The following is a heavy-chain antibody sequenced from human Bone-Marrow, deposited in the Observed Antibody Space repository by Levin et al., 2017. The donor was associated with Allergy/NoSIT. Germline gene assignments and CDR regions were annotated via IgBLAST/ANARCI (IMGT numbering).Heavy chain of an antibody. D-gene: IGHD2-15*01. Sequence: PGGSLRLSCAASGFAFSDYAMSWVRQAPGQGLEWVSGISTGGDTTYYADSVKGRFAISRDNSKNTLSLEMNSLRPEDTAAYYCAKDLWPGRRISPFDSWGLGTLVTVSS. CDR3: AKDLWPGRRISPFDS. J-gene: IGHJ4*02. CDR1: GFAFSDYA. V-gene: IGHV3-23*01. CDR2: ISTGGDTT.